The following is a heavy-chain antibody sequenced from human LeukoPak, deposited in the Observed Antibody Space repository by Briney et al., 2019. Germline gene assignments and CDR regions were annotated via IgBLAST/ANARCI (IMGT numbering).Heavy chain of an antibody. D-gene: IGHD2-8*02. Sequence: PSETLSLTCTVSGGSINTSPYYWGWVRQPPEKGLEWLGSISYSGTAYYNPSLRSRVTVSRDTSKNQFSLNLNSVTAADTAVYYCVRVRTGSISDHWGQGILVIVSS. V-gene: IGHV4-39*07. CDR1: GGSINTSPYY. J-gene: IGHJ4*02. CDR2: ISYSGTA. CDR3: VRVRTGSISDH.